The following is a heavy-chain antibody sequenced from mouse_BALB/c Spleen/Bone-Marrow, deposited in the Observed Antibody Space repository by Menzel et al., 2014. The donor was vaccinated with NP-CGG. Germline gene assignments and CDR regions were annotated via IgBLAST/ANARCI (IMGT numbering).Heavy chain of an antibody. CDR2: IWAGGNT. J-gene: IGHJ3*01. CDR3: ARELGAWFAY. Sequence: VKLVESGPGLVAPSQSLSITCTVPGFSLTSYGVHWVRQPPGKGLEWLGIIWAGGNTNYNSALMSRLSISKDNSKSQVFLKMNSLQTDDTAMYYCARELGAWFAYWGQGTLVTVSA. D-gene: IGHD4-1*01. CDR1: GFSLTSYG. V-gene: IGHV2-9*02.